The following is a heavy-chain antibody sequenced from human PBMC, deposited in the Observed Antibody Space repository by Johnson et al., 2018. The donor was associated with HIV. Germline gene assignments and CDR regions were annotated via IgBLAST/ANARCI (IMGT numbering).Heavy chain of an antibody. D-gene: IGHD2-2*01. Sequence: QVQLVESGGGVVQPGRSLRLSCAASGFTFSSYAMHWVRQAPGKGLEWVAVISYDGSNKYYADSVKGRFTISRDNSKNTLYLQMKSLRVEDTAVYYCAKVLWEGDAFDIWGQGTMVTVST. CDR1: GFTFSSYA. CDR2: ISYDGSNK. CDR3: AKVLWEGDAFDI. J-gene: IGHJ3*02. V-gene: IGHV3-30*14.